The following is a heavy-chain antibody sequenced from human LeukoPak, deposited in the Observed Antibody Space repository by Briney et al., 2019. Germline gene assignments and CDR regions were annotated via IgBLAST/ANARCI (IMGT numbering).Heavy chain of an antibody. CDR2: IIPIFGTA. CDR1: GGTFSSYA. D-gene: IGHD2-15*01. CDR3: AEAEVTRISDPYH. Sequence: ASVKVSCKASGGTFSSYAISWVRQAPGQGLEWMGGIIPIFGTANYAQKFQGRVTITADESTSTAYMELSSLRSEDTAVHYCAEAEVTRISDPYHWGQGTLVTVSS. J-gene: IGHJ1*01. V-gene: IGHV1-69*13.